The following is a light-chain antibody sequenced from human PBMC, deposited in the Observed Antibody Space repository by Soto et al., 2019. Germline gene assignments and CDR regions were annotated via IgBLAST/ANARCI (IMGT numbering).Light chain of an antibody. CDR2: GAS. Sequence: EIVLTQSPATLSLSPGEIATLSCGASQSVSSSYLAWYQQKPGLAPRLLIYGASSRATGIPARFSGSGSGTDFTLTISRLEPEDFAVYYCQQYSNSPRTLGQGTKVDIK. CDR1: QSVSSSY. J-gene: IGKJ1*01. CDR3: QQYSNSPRT. V-gene: IGKV3D-20*01.